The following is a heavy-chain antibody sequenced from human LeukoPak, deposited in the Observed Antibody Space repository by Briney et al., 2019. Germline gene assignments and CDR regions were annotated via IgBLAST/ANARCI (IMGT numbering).Heavy chain of an antibody. D-gene: IGHD3-3*01. CDR3: AKDLNYDFWSGLGN. CDR1: GFTFSSYG. CDR2: IPYDGTNK. V-gene: IGHV3-30*18. Sequence: GGSLRLSCAVSGFTFSSYGVHWVRQAPGKGLEWMAVIPYDGTNKYYADSVKGRFTISRDNSKNTLYLQMNSLRAEDTAVYYCAKDLNYDFWSGLGNWGQGTLVTVSS. J-gene: IGHJ4*02.